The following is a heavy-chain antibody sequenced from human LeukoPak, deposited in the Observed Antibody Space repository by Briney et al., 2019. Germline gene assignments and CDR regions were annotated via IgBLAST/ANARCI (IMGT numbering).Heavy chain of an antibody. V-gene: IGHV4-59*03. CDR3: AADYGSGSYRFDY. J-gene: IGHJ4*02. Sequence: PSETLSLTCTVSGGSISSYSWSWIRQPPGKGLEWIGYIYSSGRTVYNPSLTSRVTISIDASKDQFSLRLSSVTAADTAIYYCAADYGSGSYRFDYWGQGTLVTVSS. CDR1: GGSISSYS. D-gene: IGHD3-10*01. CDR2: IYSSGRT.